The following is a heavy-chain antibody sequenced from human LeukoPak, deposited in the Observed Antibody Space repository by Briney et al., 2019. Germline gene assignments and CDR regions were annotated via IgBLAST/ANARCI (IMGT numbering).Heavy chain of an antibody. Sequence: ASVKVSCKASGYTFTSYDISWVRQAPGQGLEWMGWISAYNGNTNYAQKLQGRVTMTTDTSTSTAYMELRSLRSDDTAVYYCARVGCSSTSCYPRYYYMDVWGKGTTVTISS. D-gene: IGHD2-2*01. V-gene: IGHV1-18*01. CDR3: ARVGCSSTSCYPRYYYMDV. CDR2: ISAYNGNT. J-gene: IGHJ6*03. CDR1: GYTFTSYD.